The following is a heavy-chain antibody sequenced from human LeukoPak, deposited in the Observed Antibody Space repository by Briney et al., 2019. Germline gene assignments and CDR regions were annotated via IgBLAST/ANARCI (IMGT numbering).Heavy chain of an antibody. V-gene: IGHV4-39*07. CDR2: IYSSGIT. D-gene: IGHD3-10*01. CDR1: GASISSGSNY. J-gene: IGHJ3*02. Sequence: SETLSLTCSVSGASISSGSNYWGWIRQPPGKTLEWIGSIYSSGITYYNPSLKSRVIIIIETPQSHFSLTLSSVTAADTAVDYCARSDGYGLVGIWGQGTMVTVSS. CDR3: ARSDGYGLVGI.